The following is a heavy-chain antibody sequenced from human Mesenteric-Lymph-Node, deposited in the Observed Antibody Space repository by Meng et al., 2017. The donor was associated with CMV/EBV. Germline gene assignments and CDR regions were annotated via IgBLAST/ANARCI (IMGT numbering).Heavy chain of an antibody. CDR1: FTRSDDY. Sequence: FTRSDDYMTGIRQAAGKGQDGLSSISTGGSKKYYADAVKGRFAIARDNAKNSLFLQMNSLRAEDTAVFYCARGQHTDSSVRAPPFDYCGQGILVTVSS. J-gene: IGHJ4*02. D-gene: IGHD2-21*01. V-gene: IGHV3-11*04. CDR3: ARGQHTDSSVRAPPFDY. CDR2: ISTGGSKK.